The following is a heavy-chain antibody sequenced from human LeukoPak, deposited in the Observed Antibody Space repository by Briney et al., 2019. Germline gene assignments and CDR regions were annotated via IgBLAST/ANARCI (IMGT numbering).Heavy chain of an antibody. V-gene: IGHV4-39*07. CDR2: IYYSGST. Sequence: PSETLSLTCTVSGGSISSSSYYWGWIRQPPGKGLEWIGSIYYSGSTYYNPSLKSRVTISVDTSKNQFSLKLSSVTAADTAVYYCARVALYYDILTGQNWFDPWGQGTLVTVSS. CDR1: GGSISSSSYY. D-gene: IGHD3-9*01. CDR3: ARVALYYDILTGQNWFDP. J-gene: IGHJ5*02.